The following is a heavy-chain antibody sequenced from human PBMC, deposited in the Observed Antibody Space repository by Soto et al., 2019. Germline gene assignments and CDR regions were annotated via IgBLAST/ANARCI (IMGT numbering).Heavy chain of an antibody. Sequence: SETLSLTCTVSGGSISDDTYYWGWIRQPPGKGLEWIGSIYYSGTSSYNPSLESRVTMSVDTSKKQLSLRLRSVTATDTAVYYCARHVPYCSDTSHCAYGMDVWGQGTTVTVSS. CDR1: GGSISDDTYY. CDR2: IYYSGTS. J-gene: IGHJ6*02. V-gene: IGHV4-39*01. D-gene: IGHD2-2*01. CDR3: ARHVPYCSDTSHCAYGMDV.